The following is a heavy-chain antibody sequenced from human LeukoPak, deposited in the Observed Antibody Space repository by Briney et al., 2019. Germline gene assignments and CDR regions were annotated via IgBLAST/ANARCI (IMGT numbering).Heavy chain of an antibody. CDR2: ISYVGSNK. V-gene: IGHV3-30-3*01. Sequence: PGGSLRLSCAASGFTFSSYAMHWVRQAPGKGLEWVAVISYVGSNKYYADSVKGRFTISRDNSKNTLYLQMNSLRAENTAVYYCAGDDYDYWGQGTLVTVSS. CDR3: AGDDYDY. D-gene: IGHD5-12*01. J-gene: IGHJ4*02. CDR1: GFTFSSYA.